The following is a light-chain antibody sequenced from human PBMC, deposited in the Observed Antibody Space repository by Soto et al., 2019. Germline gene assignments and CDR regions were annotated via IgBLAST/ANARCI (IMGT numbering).Light chain of an antibody. CDR2: GAS. CDR3: QQYGSSIT. Sequence: EIVMTQSPATLSVSPGEGATLSCRASHNVNDNLAWYQQRPGQAPRPLIYGASSRATGIPDRFSGSGSGTDFTLTINRLEPEDFAVYYCQQYGSSITFGQGTRLEN. V-gene: IGKV3-20*01. J-gene: IGKJ5*01. CDR1: HNVNDN.